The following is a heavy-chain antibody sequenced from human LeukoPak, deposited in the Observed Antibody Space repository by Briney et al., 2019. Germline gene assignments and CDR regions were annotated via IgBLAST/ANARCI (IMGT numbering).Heavy chain of an antibody. Sequence: PSETLSLTCTVAGGSISSYYWSWIRQPPGEGLEWIGYIYYSGSTNYNPSLKSRVTISVDTPKNQFSLKLSAVTAADTAVYYCARVDTAMASFDYWGQGTLVTVSS. J-gene: IGHJ4*02. CDR2: IYYSGST. D-gene: IGHD5-18*01. CDR3: ARVDTAMASFDY. V-gene: IGHV4-59*01. CDR1: GGSISSYY.